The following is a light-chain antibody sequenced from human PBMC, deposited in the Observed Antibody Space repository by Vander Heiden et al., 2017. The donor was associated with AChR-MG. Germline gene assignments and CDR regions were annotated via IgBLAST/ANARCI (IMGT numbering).Light chain of an antibody. CDR1: QSVSSN. V-gene: IGKV3-15*01. CDR3: QQYNAWPALS. J-gene: IGKJ4*01. Sequence: DMVMPQSPDTLSVSPGESATLSCRASQSVSSNLAWYQQKPGQAPRLLIYGAATRATGIPARFSGSGSGTEFTLTISSLQSEDFAVYYCQQYNAWPALSFGGGTKVEIK. CDR2: GAA.